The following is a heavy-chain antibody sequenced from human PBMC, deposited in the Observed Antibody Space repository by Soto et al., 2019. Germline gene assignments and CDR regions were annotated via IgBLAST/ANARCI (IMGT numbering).Heavy chain of an antibody. V-gene: IGHV3-23*01. Sequence: PGGSLRLSCAASGFTFSSYAMSWVRQAPGKGLEWVSAISGSGGSTYYADSVKGRFTISRDNSKNTLYLQMNSLRAEDTAVYYCAKDRPYCSGGSCYLFDYWGQGTLVTVSS. CDR1: GFTFSSYA. D-gene: IGHD2-15*01. CDR2: ISGSGGST. CDR3: AKDRPYCSGGSCYLFDY. J-gene: IGHJ4*02.